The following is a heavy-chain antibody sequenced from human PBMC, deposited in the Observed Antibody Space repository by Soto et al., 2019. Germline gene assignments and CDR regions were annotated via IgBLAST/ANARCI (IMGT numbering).Heavy chain of an antibody. Sequence: EVQLVESGGGLVKPGGSLRLSCAASGFSFSGYSMNWVRQAPGKALEWVSCITSTSSYIYYADSVKGRFTISRDNAQRSVFLQMNSLRVEDTAVYYCLRETGAGRFGAFDYWGPGILVTVSA. J-gene: IGHJ4*02. CDR3: LRETGAGRFGAFDY. CDR2: ITSTSSYI. D-gene: IGHD3-10*01. CDR1: GFSFSGYS. V-gene: IGHV3-21*02.